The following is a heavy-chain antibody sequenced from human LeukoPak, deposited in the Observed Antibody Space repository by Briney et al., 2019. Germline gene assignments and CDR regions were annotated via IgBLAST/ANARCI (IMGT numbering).Heavy chain of an antibody. CDR3: AKTRGGDSSSWYEDY. CDR2: ISYDGSNK. J-gene: IGHJ4*02. CDR1: GFTFSSYG. D-gene: IGHD6-13*01. Sequence: SGGSLRLSCAASGFTFSSYGMHWVRQAPGKGLEWVAVISYDGSNKYYADPVKGRFTISRDNSKNTLYLQMNSLRAEDTAVYYCAKTRGGDSSSWYEDYWGQGTLVTVSS. V-gene: IGHV3-30*18.